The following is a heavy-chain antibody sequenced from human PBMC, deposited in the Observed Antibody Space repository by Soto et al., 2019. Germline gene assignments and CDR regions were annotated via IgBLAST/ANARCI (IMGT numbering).Heavy chain of an antibody. CDR1: GGSISSYY. V-gene: IGHV4-59*08. J-gene: IGHJ6*02. Sequence: QVQLQESGPGLVKPSETLSLSCTVSGGSISSYYWSWFRQSPGKRMEWIGYVHHSWGSSYNPSLQSRLAISLDPSKSQFSLKVTSVTATDTAVYYCARQGFGPLHGLVDVWGQGTTVTVSS. CDR2: VHHSWGS. D-gene: IGHD3-10*01. CDR3: ARQGFGPLHGLVDV.